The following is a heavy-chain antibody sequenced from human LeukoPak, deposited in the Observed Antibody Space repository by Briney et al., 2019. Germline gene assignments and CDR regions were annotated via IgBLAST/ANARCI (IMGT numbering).Heavy chain of an antibody. CDR1: GFTFSTYA. CDR2: LSGSGGST. CDR3: AKILGIAVAGKVDY. V-gene: IGHV3-23*01. D-gene: IGHD6-19*01. Sequence: GGSLRLSCAASGFTFSTYAMSWVRQAPGKGLEWVSSLSGSGGSTYYADSVKGRSTISRDNSKNTLYPQMNSLRAEDTAVYYCAKILGIAVAGKVDYWGQGTLVTVSS. J-gene: IGHJ4*02.